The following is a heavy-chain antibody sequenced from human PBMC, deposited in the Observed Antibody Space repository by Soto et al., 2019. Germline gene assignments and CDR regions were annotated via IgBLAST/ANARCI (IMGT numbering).Heavy chain of an antibody. Sequence: QAQLVLSGAEMKKPGASVKVSCKATGYTFSAYTMNWVRQAPGQSLEWMGWINAGSGNTKYSQNFQGRVSTTRDTSASTVYIELTGLTSEDTAVYYCARDTETLGPRANDALDIWGQGTMVTVSS. D-gene: IGHD3-3*02. CDR1: GYTFSAYT. CDR2: INAGSGNT. CDR3: ARDTETLGPRANDALDI. J-gene: IGHJ3*02. V-gene: IGHV1-3*01.